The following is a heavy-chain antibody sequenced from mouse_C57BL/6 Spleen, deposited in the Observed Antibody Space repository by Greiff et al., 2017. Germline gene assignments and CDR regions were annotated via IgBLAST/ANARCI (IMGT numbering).Heavy chain of an antibody. CDR2: ISSGGSYT. V-gene: IGHV5-6*01. CDR3: ARHDRGYYGSDAMDY. CDR1: GFTFSSYG. J-gene: IGHJ4*01. D-gene: IGHD1-1*01. Sequence: EVQLVESGGDLVKPGGSLKLSCAASGFTFSSYGMSWVRQTPDKRLEWVATISSGGSYTYYPDSVKGRFTISRDNAKNTQYLQMSRLKSEDTAMYYCARHDRGYYGSDAMDYWGQGTSVTVSS.